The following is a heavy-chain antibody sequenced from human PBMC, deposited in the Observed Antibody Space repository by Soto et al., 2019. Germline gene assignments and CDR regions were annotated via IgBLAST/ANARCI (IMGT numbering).Heavy chain of an antibody. V-gene: IGHV2-5*02. CDR3: AGWNYESGLDV. CDR2: IYWDEDK. Sequence: QITLKESGPTLVRPTQTLTLTCSFSGFSLNTNGMGVGWIRQPPGKALEWLAFIYWDEDKRYSPSRKTRLTVTPDTSTNEVVLTLTNLDPLDTGTYCCAGWNYESGLDVWGQGTTVTVSS. J-gene: IGHJ6*02. D-gene: IGHD1-7*01. CDR1: GFSLNTNGMG.